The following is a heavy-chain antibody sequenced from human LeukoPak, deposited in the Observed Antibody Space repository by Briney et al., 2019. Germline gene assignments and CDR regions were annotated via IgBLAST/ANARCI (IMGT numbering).Heavy chain of an antibody. D-gene: IGHD3-9*01. CDR2: INPNSGET. V-gene: IGHV1-2*02. CDR3: ARVLFNSGYDS. J-gene: IGHJ5*01. Sequence: ASVKVSYKASGSTFTGAYMHWVRQAPGQGLEWMGWINPNSGETRYEQKFQGRVTMTRDTSIDTAHMELGSLTSDDTAVYYCARVLFNSGYDSWGQGTLVTVSS. CDR1: GSTFTGAY.